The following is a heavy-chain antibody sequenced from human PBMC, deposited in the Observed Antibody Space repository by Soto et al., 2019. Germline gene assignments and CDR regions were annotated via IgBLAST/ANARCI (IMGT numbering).Heavy chain of an antibody. Sequence: EVQLLESGGGLVQPGGSLRLSCATSGFTFSNYGMSWVRQAPGKGLEWVSAVSGSGASTFYTDSVKGRFTTSRDNSKNTLYLQMNNLRAEDTALYYCAKAIVVVPAAGFDYWGQGTLVTVSS. CDR1: GFTFSNYG. J-gene: IGHJ4*02. D-gene: IGHD2-2*01. V-gene: IGHV3-23*01. CDR3: AKAIVVVPAAGFDY. CDR2: VSGSGAST.